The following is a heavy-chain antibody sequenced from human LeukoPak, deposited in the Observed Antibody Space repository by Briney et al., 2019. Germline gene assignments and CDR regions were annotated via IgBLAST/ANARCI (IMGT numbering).Heavy chain of an antibody. V-gene: IGHV3-30*02. D-gene: IGHD6-19*01. CDR3: ATGYSSGWYGRLDY. CDR2: IRYDGSNK. CDR1: GFTFSSYG. J-gene: IGHJ4*02. Sequence: GGSLRLSCAASGFTFSSYGMHWVRQAPGKGREWVAFIRYDGSNKYYADSVEARFTLSRDNSKNTMYLQMNTLRAEDTAVYYCATGYSSGWYGRLDYWGQGTLVTVSS.